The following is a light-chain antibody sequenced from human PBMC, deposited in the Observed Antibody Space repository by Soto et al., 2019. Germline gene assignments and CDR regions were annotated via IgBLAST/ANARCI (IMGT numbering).Light chain of an antibody. V-gene: IGLV2-11*01. CDR1: GSDVGGYNY. Sequence: QSALTQPRSVSGSPGQSVTISCTGTGSDVGGYNYVSWYQQHPGKAPKLMIYDVSERPSGVPDRFSGSKSGNTGNTASLTISGLQAEDEADYYCCSYAGSYTHVFGSGTKLTVL. CDR3: CSYAGSYTHV. CDR2: DVS. J-gene: IGLJ1*01.